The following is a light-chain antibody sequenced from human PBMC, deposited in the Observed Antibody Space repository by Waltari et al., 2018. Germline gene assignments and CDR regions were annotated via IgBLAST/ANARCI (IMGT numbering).Light chain of an antibody. CDR1: QRISIY. Sequence: DIQMTQSPASLSASGVDRVTITCRSSQRISIYLVWYQHKPGKAPKVLITAASSLQGGVPSRFSGTGSGTDFTLTISSLQPEDFATYYCQQTYSTPRTFGQGTKVEV. CDR3: QQTYSTPRT. CDR2: AAS. V-gene: IGKV1-39*01. J-gene: IGKJ1*01.